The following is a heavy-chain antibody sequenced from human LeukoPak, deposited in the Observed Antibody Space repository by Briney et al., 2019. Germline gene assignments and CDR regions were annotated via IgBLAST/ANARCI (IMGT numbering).Heavy chain of an antibody. CDR2: ISGSGGST. Sequence: TGGSLRLSCAASGFTLSSYWMHWVRQAPGKGLEWVSAISGSGGSTYYADSVKGRFTISRDNSKNTLYLQMNSLRAEDTAVYYCATYDWFDPWGQGTLVTVSS. J-gene: IGHJ5*02. CDR3: ATYDWFDP. D-gene: IGHD3-16*01. CDR1: GFTLSSYW. V-gene: IGHV3-23*01.